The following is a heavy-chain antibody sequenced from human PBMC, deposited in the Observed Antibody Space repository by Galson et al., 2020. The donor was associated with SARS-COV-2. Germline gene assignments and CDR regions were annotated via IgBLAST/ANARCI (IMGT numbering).Heavy chain of an antibody. D-gene: IGHD3-3*01. Sequence: SETLSLTCAVYGASFSGFYWSWIRQPPGKGQEWIGEIKHSGSTNYSPSLKSRVTISVDTSKNQFSLKLSSVTAADTAIYYCARARVITIFGVVISRDTFDIWGQGAMVTVSS. J-gene: IGHJ3*02. CDR2: IKHSGST. CDR1: GASFSGFY. V-gene: IGHV4-34*01. CDR3: ARARVITIFGVVISRDTFDI.